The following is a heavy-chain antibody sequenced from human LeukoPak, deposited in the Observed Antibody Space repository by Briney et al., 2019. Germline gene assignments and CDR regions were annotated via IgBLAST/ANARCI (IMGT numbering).Heavy chain of an antibody. CDR2: INAGNGNT. CDR3: ARGAYGSGSYLY. D-gene: IGHD3-10*01. Sequence: GASVKVSCKASGYTFTSYYMHWVRQAPGQRLEWIGWINAGNGNTKYSQKFQGRVTITRDTSASTAYMELSSLRSEDTAVYYCARGAYGSGSYLYWGQGTLVTVSS. J-gene: IGHJ4*02. CDR1: GYTFTSYY. V-gene: IGHV1-3*01.